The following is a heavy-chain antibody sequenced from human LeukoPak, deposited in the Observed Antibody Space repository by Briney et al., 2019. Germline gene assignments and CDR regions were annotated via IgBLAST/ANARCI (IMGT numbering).Heavy chain of an antibody. D-gene: IGHD3-22*01. V-gene: IGHV3-21*01. CDR2: ISSSSYI. J-gene: IGHJ1*01. Sequence: GGSLRLSCAASGFTFSSYSMNWVRQAPGKGLEWVSSISSSSYIYYADSVKGRFTISRDNAKNSLYLQMSSLRAEDTAVYYCARDSGYYSDEYFQHWGQGTLVTVSS. CDR3: ARDSGYYSDEYFQH. CDR1: GFTFSSYS.